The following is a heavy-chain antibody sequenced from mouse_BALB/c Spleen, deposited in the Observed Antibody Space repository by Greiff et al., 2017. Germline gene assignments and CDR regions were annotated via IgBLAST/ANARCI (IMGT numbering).Heavy chain of an antibody. Sequence: EVMLVESGGGLVQPGGSRKLSCAASGFTFSSFGMHWVRQAPEKGLEWVAYISSGSSTIYYADTVKGRFTISRDNPKNTLFLQMTSLRSEDTAMYYCAREDDGYYYAMDYWGQGTSVTVSS. CDR1: GFTFSSFG. J-gene: IGHJ4*01. CDR3: AREDDGYYYAMDY. CDR2: ISSGSSTI. V-gene: IGHV5-17*02. D-gene: IGHD2-3*01.